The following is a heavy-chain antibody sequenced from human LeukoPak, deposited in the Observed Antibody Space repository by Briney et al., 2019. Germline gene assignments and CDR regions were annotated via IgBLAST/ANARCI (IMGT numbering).Heavy chain of an antibody. CDR2: IYYSGST. D-gene: IGHD2-15*01. J-gene: IGHJ4*02. V-gene: IGHV4-61*08. CDR3: ARALGYCSGGSCRKFDY. CDR1: GGSISSGGYY. Sequence: SETLSLTCTVSGGSISSGGYYWSWIRQPPGTGLEWIGYIYYSGSTNYNPSLKSRVTISVDTSKNQFSLKLSSVTAADTAVYYCARALGYCSGGSCRKFDYWGQGTLVTVSS.